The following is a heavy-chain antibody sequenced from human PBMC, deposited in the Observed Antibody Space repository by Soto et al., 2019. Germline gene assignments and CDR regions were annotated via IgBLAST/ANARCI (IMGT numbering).Heavy chain of an antibody. CDR3: ATDRYYDSSGSDV. J-gene: IGHJ6*02. D-gene: IGHD3-22*01. CDR1: GFTFSSYA. V-gene: IGHV3-23*01. Sequence: PGGSLRLSCAASGFTFSSYAMSWVRQAPGKGLEWVSAISGSGGSTYYADSVKGRFTISRDNSKNTLYLQMNSLRAENTAVYYCATDRYYDSSGSDVWGQETTVTVSS. CDR2: ISGSGGST.